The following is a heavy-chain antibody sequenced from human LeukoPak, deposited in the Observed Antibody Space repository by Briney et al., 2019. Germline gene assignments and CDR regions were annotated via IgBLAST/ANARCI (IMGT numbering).Heavy chain of an antibody. Sequence: ASVKVSCKASGYTFTGYYMHWVRQMPGKGLEWMGIIYPGDSDTRYSPSFQGQVTISADKSISTAYLQWSSLKASDTAMYYCARRPFLDYGGNSGGFDYWGQGTLVTVSP. V-gene: IGHV5-51*01. CDR3: ARRPFLDYGGNSGGFDY. D-gene: IGHD4-23*01. J-gene: IGHJ4*02. CDR2: IYPGDSDT. CDR1: GYTFTGYY.